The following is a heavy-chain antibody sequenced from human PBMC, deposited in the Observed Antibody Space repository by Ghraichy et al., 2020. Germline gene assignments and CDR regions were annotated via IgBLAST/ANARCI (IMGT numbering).Heavy chain of an antibody. CDR3: AGHLYFHDGSGRTAFFDY. D-gene: IGHD3-22*01. CDR1: GGSFSGYY. J-gene: IGHJ4*02. V-gene: IGHV4-34*01. CDR2: INHDGPS. Sequence: SETLSLTCGVHGGSFSGYYWSWIRQSPGKGLEWIGEINHDGPSTHNPSLSSRVSISVDASKKQFSLKLSSVTAADTAKYYCAGHLYFHDGSGRTAFFDYWGQGTQVTVSS.